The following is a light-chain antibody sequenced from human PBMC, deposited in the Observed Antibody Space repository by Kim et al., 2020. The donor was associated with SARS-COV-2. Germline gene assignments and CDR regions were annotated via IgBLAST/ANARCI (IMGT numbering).Light chain of an antibody. CDR2: SNI. CDR1: NSNIGGNT. Sequence: GQGVTISGSGSNSNIGGNTVNWYRQFPGSAPKLLVYSNILRPSGVPDRFSGSKSGTSASLVISRLQSDDEADYFCAVWDDNVNGPVFGGGTRLTVL. CDR3: AVWDDNVNGPV. V-gene: IGLV1-44*01. J-gene: IGLJ3*02.